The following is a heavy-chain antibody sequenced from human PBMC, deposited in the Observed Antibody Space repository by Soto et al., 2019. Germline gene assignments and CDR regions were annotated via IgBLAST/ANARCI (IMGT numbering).Heavy chain of an antibody. CDR2: IYYSGST. V-gene: IGHV4-4*02. CDR1: GVSISSNNW. J-gene: IGHJ4*02. CDR3: ASTAHSSGWYSGGFDY. D-gene: IGHD6-13*01. Sequence: SETLSLTCAVSGVSISSNNWWSWVRQPPGKGLEWIGEIYYSGSTNYNPSLKSRVTISVDTSKNQFSLKLSSVTAADTAVYYCASTAHSSGWYSGGFDYWGQGTLVTVSS.